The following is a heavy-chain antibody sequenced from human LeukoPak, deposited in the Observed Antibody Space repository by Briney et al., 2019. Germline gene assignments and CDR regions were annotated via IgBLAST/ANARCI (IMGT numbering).Heavy chain of an antibody. CDR3: ARVLRGYGDYLNWFDP. CDR1: GGTFSSCA. Sequence: SVKVSCKASGGTFSSCAISWVRQAPGQGLEWMGGIIPIFGTANYAQKFQGRVTITADESTSTAYMELSSLRSEDTAVYYCARVLRGYGDYLNWFDPWGQGTLVTVSS. J-gene: IGHJ5*02. D-gene: IGHD4-17*01. CDR2: IIPIFGTA. V-gene: IGHV1-69*13.